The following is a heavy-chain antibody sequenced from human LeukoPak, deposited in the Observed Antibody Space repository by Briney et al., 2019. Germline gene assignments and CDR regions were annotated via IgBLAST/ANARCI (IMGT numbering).Heavy chain of an antibody. V-gene: IGHV3-30-3*01. CDR1: GFTFSSYA. Sequence: GRSLRLSCAASGFTFSSYAMHWVRQAPGKGLEWVAVISYDGSNKYYADSVKGRFTISRDNSKNTLYLQMNSLRAEDTAVYYCAKGDDGMAFDIWGQGTMVTVSS. D-gene: IGHD1-1*01. CDR3: AKGDDGMAFDI. J-gene: IGHJ3*02. CDR2: ISYDGSNK.